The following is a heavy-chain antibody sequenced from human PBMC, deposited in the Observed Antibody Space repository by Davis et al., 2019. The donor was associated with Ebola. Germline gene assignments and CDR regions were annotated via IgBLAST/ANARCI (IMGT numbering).Heavy chain of an antibody. CDR1: GGSISSYY. CDR2: IYYSGST. J-gene: IGHJ4*02. D-gene: IGHD5-18*01. V-gene: IGHV4-59*01. Sequence: SETLSPTCTVPGGSISSYYWSWIRQPPGKGLEWIGYIYYSGSTNYNPSLKSRVTISVDTSKNQFSLKLSSVTAADTAVYYCARMLQLWSNYFDYWGQGTLVTVSS. CDR3: ARMLQLWSNYFDY.